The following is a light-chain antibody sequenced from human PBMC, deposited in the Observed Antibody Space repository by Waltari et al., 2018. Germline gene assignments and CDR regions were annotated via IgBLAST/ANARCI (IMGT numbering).Light chain of an antibody. V-gene: IGLV2-23*02. J-gene: IGLJ1*01. CDR1: SSDVGGYNY. Sequence: QSALTQPASVSGSPGQSITISCTGTSSDVGGYNYVSWYQQHPGKAPKLMIYDVTKRPSGVSNRFSCSKSGNMASLTISGLQAEDEAEYYCCSYVGTSTFVFGSGTGVTVL. CDR3: CSYVGTSTFV. CDR2: DVT.